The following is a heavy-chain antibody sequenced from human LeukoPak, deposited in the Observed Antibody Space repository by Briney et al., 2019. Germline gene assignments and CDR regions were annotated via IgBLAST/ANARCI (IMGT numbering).Heavy chain of an antibody. V-gene: IGHV1-18*01. D-gene: IGHD6-19*01. Sequence: SSVKVSCKASGYTFTSYGISGLRQPPGQGLEWMGWISSYNGNTNYAHKLQGRVTMTTDTSTSTDYMEMRSLRSDDTAVYYCARVLSRALQWLAGGVDAFDIWGQGTMVTVSS. J-gene: IGHJ3*02. CDR2: ISSYNGNT. CDR3: ARVLSRALQWLAGGVDAFDI. CDR1: GYTFTSYG.